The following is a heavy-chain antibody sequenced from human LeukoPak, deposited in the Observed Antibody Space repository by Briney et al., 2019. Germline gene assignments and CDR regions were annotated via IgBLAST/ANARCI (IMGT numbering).Heavy chain of an antibody. Sequence: ASVKVSCKASGYTFTSYGISWVRQAPGQGLEWMGWISAYNGNTNYAQKLQGRVTMTTDTSTSTAYMELRSLRSDDTAVYYCARDPRLGYCSSTSCYKGDPLFDYWGQGTLVTVSS. J-gene: IGHJ4*02. CDR2: ISAYNGNT. D-gene: IGHD2-2*02. CDR1: GYTFTSYG. CDR3: ARDPRLGYCSSTSCYKGDPLFDY. V-gene: IGHV1-18*01.